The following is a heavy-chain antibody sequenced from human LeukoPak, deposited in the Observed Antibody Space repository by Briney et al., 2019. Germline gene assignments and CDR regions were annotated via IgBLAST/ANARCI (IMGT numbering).Heavy chain of an antibody. CDR3: ARDQIGSW. CDR2: ISGSSSHI. Sequence: GGSLRLSCEASGSTFSDYYLGWIRQAPGKGLEWISYISGSSSHINYADSVKGRFTISRDNAKKSVYLQMDSLRVEDTAVYYCARDQIGSWWGQGTLVVVSS. J-gene: IGHJ4*02. CDR1: GSTFSDYY. V-gene: IGHV3-11*06. D-gene: IGHD3-22*01.